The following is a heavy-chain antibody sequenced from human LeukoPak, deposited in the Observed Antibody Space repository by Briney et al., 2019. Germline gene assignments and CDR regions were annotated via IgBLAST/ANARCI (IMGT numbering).Heavy chain of an antibody. CDR2: ISWNSGSI. D-gene: IGHD3-16*01. V-gene: IGHV3-9*01. CDR3: ARVAGTIRIWPQPFGDGMDV. Sequence: PGGSLRLSCAASGFTFDDYAMHWVRQAPGKGLEWVSGISWNSGSIGYADSVKGRFTISRDNSKNTLYLQMNSLRAEDTALYYCARVAGTIRIWPQPFGDGMDVWGQGTTVTVSS. CDR1: GFTFDDYA. J-gene: IGHJ6*02.